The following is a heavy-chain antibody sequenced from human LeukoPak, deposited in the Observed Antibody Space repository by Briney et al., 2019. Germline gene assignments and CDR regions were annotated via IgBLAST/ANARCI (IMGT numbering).Heavy chain of an antibody. CDR3: ARSSYCSGGSCQRDWFDP. CDR2: INHSGST. Sequence: NPSETLSLTCAVYGGSFSGYYWSWIRQPPGKGLQWIGEINHSGSTNYNPSLKSRVTISVDTSKNQFSLKLSSVTAADTAVYYCARSSYCSGGSCQRDWFDPWGQGTLVTVSS. D-gene: IGHD2-15*01. J-gene: IGHJ5*02. CDR1: GGSFSGYY. V-gene: IGHV4-34*01.